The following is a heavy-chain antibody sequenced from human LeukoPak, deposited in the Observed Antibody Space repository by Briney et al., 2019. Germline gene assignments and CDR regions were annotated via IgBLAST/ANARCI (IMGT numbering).Heavy chain of an antibody. CDR1: GFTFSSYG. CDR3: AKGEMATIKGGYYFDY. CDR2: IRYDGSNK. Sequence: PGGSLRLSCAASGFTFSSYGMHWVRQAPGKGLEWVAFIRYDGSNKYYADSVKGRFTISRDNSKNTLYLQMNSLRAEDTAVYYCAKGEMATIKGGYYFDYWGQGTLVTVSS. V-gene: IGHV3-30*02. D-gene: IGHD5-24*01. J-gene: IGHJ4*02.